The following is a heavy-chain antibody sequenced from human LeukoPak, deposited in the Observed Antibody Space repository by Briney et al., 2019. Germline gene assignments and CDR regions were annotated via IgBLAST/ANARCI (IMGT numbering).Heavy chain of an antibody. J-gene: IGHJ6*02. CDR1: GFTFDDYA. CDR3: AKGVTTNYYYGMDV. CDR2: ISWNSGSI. D-gene: IGHD4-17*01. V-gene: IGHV3-9*01. Sequence: GGSLRLSCAASGFTFDDYAMHWVRQAPGKGLEWVSGISWNSGSIGYADSAKGRFTISRDNAKNSLYLQMNSLRAEDTALYYCAKGVTTNYYYGMDVWGQGTTVTVSS.